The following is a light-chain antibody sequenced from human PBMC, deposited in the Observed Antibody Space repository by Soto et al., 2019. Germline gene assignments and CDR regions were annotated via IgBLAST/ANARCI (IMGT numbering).Light chain of an antibody. V-gene: IGLV2-11*01. CDR3: CSYAGSYSYV. CDR1: SSDVGGYNY. CDR2: DVN. J-gene: IGLJ1*01. Sequence: QSVLTQPRSVSGSPGQSVTISCTGTSSDVGGYNYVSWYQQNPGKAPKLLIHDVNKRPSGVPDRFSGSKSGNTASLTISGLQAEDEAGYHCCSYAGSYSYVFGTGTQLTVL.